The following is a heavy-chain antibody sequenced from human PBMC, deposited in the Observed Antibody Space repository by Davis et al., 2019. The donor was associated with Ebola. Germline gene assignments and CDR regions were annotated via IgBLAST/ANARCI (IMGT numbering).Heavy chain of an antibody. CDR1: RFTFKNNN. CDR3: ARDTQYYGMDV. D-gene: IGHD3-16*01. J-gene: IGHJ6*02. Sequence: GGSLRLSCAGSRFTFKNNNMNWVRQAPGKGLEWVSSISGSSRYIYYTDSVKGRFTISRDNANSSLYLEMNSLRAEDTAIYYCARDTQYYGMDVWGQGTTVTVSS. CDR2: ISGSSRYI. V-gene: IGHV3-21*01.